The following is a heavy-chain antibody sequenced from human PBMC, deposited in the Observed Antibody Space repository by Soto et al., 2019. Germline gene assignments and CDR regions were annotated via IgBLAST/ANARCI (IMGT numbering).Heavy chain of an antibody. D-gene: IGHD3-22*01. CDR2: ISYDGSNK. Sequence: GGPLRLSCAASGFTFSSYGMHWVRQAPGKGLEWVAGISYDGSNKYYADSVKGRFTISRDNSKNTLYLQMNSLRAEDTAVYYCAKDLPGPPGYYDSSGYNSPFDYWGQGTLVTVSS. J-gene: IGHJ4*02. CDR1: GFTFSSYG. V-gene: IGHV3-30*18. CDR3: AKDLPGPPGYYDSSGYNSPFDY.